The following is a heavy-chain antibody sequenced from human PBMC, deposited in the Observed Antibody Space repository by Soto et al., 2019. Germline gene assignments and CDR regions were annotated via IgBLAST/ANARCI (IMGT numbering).Heavy chain of an antibody. Sequence: EVRLVESGGGLVQPGGSLRLSCVASGFTFTSYWMSWVRQAPGKGLEWVANIKGDGSEKKYVDSVKGRFTISRDNAHNSVSLQMNSLRAEDTALYYCGRDEVRNGVGVWGQGITVTVSS. CDR1: GFTFTSYW. J-gene: IGHJ6*02. CDR3: GRDEVRNGVGV. V-gene: IGHV3-7*01. CDR2: IKGDGSEK.